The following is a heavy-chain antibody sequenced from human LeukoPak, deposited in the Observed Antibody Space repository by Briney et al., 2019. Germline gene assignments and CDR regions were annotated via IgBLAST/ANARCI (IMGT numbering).Heavy chain of an antibody. CDR1: GYTFNGYY. D-gene: IGHD1-26*01. Sequence: ASVKVSCKASGYTFNGYYMHWVRQAPGQGLEWMGWINPNSGGTNYAQKFQGRATMTRDTSISTAYMELSRLRSDDTAVYHCARGMEPYYYMDVWGKGTTVTVSS. V-gene: IGHV1-2*02. CDR3: ARGMEPYYYMDV. J-gene: IGHJ6*03. CDR2: INPNSGGT.